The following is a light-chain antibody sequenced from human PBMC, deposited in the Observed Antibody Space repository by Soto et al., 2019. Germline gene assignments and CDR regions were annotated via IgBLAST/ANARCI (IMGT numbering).Light chain of an antibody. Sequence: EIVLTQSPGTLSLSPGDRATLSCRASQSVSSSYLAWYQQKPGQAPRRLIYGASSRATGIPDRFSGSGSGTAFSLSISRLEPEDFAVYYCQQYGSSPPYTFGQGTKLEIK. CDR2: GAS. V-gene: IGKV3-20*01. CDR1: QSVSSSY. J-gene: IGKJ2*01. CDR3: QQYGSSPPYT.